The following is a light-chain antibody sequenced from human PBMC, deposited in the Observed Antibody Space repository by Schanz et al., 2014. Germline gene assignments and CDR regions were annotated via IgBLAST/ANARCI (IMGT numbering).Light chain of an antibody. V-gene: IGLV2-14*02. CDR2: EGS. Sequence: QSALTQPASVSGSPGQSITISCTGTSSDVGSYNLVSWYQQHPGKAPKLMIYEGSKRPSGVSDRFSGSMSGNTASLTVSGLQAEDEADYYCSSYAGSNNFDVFGTGTKLTVL. CDR1: SSDVGSYNL. CDR3: SSYAGSNNFDV. J-gene: IGLJ1*01.